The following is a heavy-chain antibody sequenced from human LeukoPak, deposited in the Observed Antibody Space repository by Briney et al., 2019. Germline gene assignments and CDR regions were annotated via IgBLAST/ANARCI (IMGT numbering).Heavy chain of an antibody. CDR3: ARVLRTYYGGNSVLPVDDAFDI. CDR1: GGSISSYY. J-gene: IGHJ3*02. Sequence: SETLSLTCTVSGGSISSYYWSWIRQPPGKGLEWIGYIYYSGSTNYNPSLKSRVTISVDTSKNQFSLKLSSVTAADTAVYYCARVLRTYYGGNSVLPVDDAFDIWGQGTMVTVSS. CDR2: IYYSGST. V-gene: IGHV4-59*12. D-gene: IGHD4-23*01.